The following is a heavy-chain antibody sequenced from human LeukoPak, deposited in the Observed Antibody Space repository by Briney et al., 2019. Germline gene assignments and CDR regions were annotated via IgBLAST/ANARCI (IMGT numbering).Heavy chain of an antibody. D-gene: IGHD5-24*01. CDR3: AKVFRDGYNYPFDY. J-gene: IGHJ4*02. CDR1: GFTFSNYA. Sequence: GGSLRLSCAASGFTFSNYAMNWVRQAPGKGLEWVSTIGSSGGSTYYADSVKGRFTSSRDNSKNTLYLQMNSLRAEDTAVYYCAKVFRDGYNYPFDYWGQGTLVTVSS. V-gene: IGHV3-23*01. CDR2: IGSSGGST.